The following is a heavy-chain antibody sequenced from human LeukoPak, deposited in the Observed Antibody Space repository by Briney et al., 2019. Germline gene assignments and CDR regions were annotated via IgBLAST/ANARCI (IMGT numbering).Heavy chain of an antibody. Sequence: GGSLRLSCAASGFPFTTYWMSWVRQAPGKGLEWVANIKQDGSEKYYVDSVKGRFTISRDNAKNSLYLQMNSLRAEDTAVYYCARVTVTIFTRNLHFDYWGQGTLVTVSS. CDR2: IKQDGSEK. V-gene: IGHV3-7*01. J-gene: IGHJ4*02. CDR1: GFPFTTYW. D-gene: IGHD3-9*01. CDR3: ARVTVTIFTRNLHFDY.